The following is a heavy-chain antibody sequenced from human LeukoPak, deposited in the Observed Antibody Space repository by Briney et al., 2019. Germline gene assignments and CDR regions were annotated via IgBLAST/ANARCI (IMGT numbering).Heavy chain of an antibody. Sequence: GESLKISCKGSGYSFTSYWIGWVRQMPGKGLEWMGTIYPGDSDTRYSPPFQGQVTISADKSISTAYLQWSSLKASDTAMYYCARLLRNIAAAVYYFDYWGQGTLVTVSS. J-gene: IGHJ4*02. CDR1: GYSFTSYW. D-gene: IGHD6-13*01. CDR2: IYPGDSDT. CDR3: ARLLRNIAAAVYYFDY. V-gene: IGHV5-51*01.